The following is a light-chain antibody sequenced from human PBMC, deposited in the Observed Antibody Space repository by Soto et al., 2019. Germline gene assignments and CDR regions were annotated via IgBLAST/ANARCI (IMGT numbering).Light chain of an antibody. J-gene: IGLJ1*01. Sequence: QLVLTQPPSVSGAPGQRVTISCTGSSSNIGAGYDVHWYQQLPGTAPKPLIYGNTNRHSGVPGRFSGSKSGTSGSLAITGLQAEDEADYYCSSYTSSTNYVFGTGTKLTVL. CDR3: SSYTSSTNYV. CDR1: SSNIGAGYD. CDR2: GNT. V-gene: IGLV1-40*01.